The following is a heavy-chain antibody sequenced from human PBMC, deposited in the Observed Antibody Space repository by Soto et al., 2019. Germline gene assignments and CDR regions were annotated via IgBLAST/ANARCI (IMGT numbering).Heavy chain of an antibody. CDR1: GYTFTSYG. J-gene: IGHJ6*02. V-gene: IGHV1-18*04. CDR2: ISAYNGNT. D-gene: IGHD3-3*01. CDR3: ARDVFRKQVLEWLASNRISAYYGMDV. Sequence: GASVKVSCKASGYTFTSYGISWVRQAPGQGLEWMGWISAYNGNTNYAQKLQGRVTMTTDTSTSTAYMELRSLRSDDTAVYYCARDVFRKQVLEWLASNRISAYYGMDVSGQGPTVTVYS.